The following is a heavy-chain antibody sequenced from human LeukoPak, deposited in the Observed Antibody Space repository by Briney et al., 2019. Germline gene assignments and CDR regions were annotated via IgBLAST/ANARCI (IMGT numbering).Heavy chain of an antibody. J-gene: IGHJ6*02. D-gene: IGHD3-3*01. Sequence: ASVKVSCKASGGTFSSYAISWVRQAPGQGLEWMGRIIPILGIANYAQKFQGRVTITRDTSASTAYMDLSSLRSEDTAVYYCVRGWRGVTDYYYYGMDVWGQGTSVTVSS. V-gene: IGHV1-69*04. CDR2: IIPILGIA. CDR1: GGTFSSYA. CDR3: VRGWRGVTDYYYYGMDV.